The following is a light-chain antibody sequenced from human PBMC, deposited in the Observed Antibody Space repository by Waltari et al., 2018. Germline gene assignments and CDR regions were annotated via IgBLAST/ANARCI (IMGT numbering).Light chain of an antibody. CDR3: SSYTSSSTLYV. CDR2: DVN. CDR1: SSDIGSYNY. J-gene: IGLJ1*01. Sequence: QSALTQTASVSGSPGQTIAISCTGTSSDIGSYNYVSWYQQHPGQAPKLLIYDVNQRPSGVSHRFSGSKSGNTASLTISGLRAEDEADFYCSSYTSSSTLYVFGSGTKVTVL. V-gene: IGLV2-14*01.